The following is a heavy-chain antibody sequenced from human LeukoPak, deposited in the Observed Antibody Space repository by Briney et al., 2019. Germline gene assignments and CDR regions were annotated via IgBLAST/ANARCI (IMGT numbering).Heavy chain of an antibody. CDR1: GGPISSYY. V-gene: IGHV4-4*07. CDR2: IYGSGGT. CDR3: ARVSEGGYYYFDY. Sequence: SETLSLTCTVSGGPISSYYWSWIRQPAGMPLEWIGRIYGSGGTNYNPSLKSGVTISVDTSKNQFSLKLSSVTAADTAVYFCARVSEGGYYYFDYWGQGTLVTVSS. J-gene: IGHJ4*02. D-gene: IGHD2-21*02.